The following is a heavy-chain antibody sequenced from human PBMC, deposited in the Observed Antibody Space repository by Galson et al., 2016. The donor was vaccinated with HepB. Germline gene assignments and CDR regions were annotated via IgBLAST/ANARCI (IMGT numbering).Heavy chain of an antibody. CDR3: ATRNSPDYSDY. J-gene: IGHJ4*02. CDR2: IHSSGTT. D-gene: IGHD5-18*01. V-gene: IGHV4-39*01. CDR1: GGPISSASYF. Sequence: SETLSLTCTVSGGPISSASYFWGWIRQPPGKGLEWIGTIHSSGTTYYNSSLKSRVTVSIDTSKNQFSLHLSSVTAADTAVYFCATRNSPDYSDYWGQGTRVTVSS.